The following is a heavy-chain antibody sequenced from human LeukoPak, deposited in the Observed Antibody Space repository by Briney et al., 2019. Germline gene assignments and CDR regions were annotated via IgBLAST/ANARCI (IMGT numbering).Heavy chain of an antibody. CDR3: ARESVGSGYYALDY. CDR1: GGSISSFY. J-gene: IGHJ4*02. V-gene: IGHV4-59*01. CDR2: IYYSGST. D-gene: IGHD3-22*01. Sequence: SETLSLTCTVSGGSISSFYWSWIRQPPGKGLEWIGYIYYSGSTNYNPSLKSRVTISVDTSKNQFSLKLSSVTAADTAVYYFARESVGSGYYALDYWGQGTLVTVSS.